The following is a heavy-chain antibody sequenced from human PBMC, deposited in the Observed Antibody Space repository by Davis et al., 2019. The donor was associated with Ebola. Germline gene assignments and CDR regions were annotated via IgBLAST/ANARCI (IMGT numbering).Heavy chain of an antibody. CDR2: ISYDGSNK. J-gene: IGHJ5*02. V-gene: IGHV3-30-3*01. Sequence: PGGSLRLSCAASGFTFSSYAMHWVRQAPGKGLEWVAVISYDGSNKYYADSVKGRFTISRDNSKNTLYLQMNSLRAEDTAVYYCARDQLLQNYNWFDPWGQGTLVTVSS. CDR1: GFTFSSYA. CDR3: ARDQLLQNYNWFDP. D-gene: IGHD2-2*01.